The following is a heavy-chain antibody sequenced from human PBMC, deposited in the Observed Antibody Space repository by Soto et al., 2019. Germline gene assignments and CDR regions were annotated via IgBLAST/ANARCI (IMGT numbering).Heavy chain of an antibody. CDR3: ARGMTTVTTFDY. CDR2: IYHSGST. J-gene: IGHJ4*02. D-gene: IGHD4-17*01. CDR1: GGSISSGGYS. Sequence: QLQLQESGSGLVKPSQTLSLTCAVSGGSISSGGYSCNWIRQPPGKGLEWIGYIYHSGSTYYNPSLKSRVXIXVYXPKNQFSLKLSSVTAADTAVYYCARGMTTVTTFDYWGQGTLVTVSS. V-gene: IGHV4-30-2*01.